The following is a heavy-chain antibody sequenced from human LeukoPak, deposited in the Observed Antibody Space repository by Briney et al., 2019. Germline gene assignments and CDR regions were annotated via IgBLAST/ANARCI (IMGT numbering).Heavy chain of an antibody. CDR2: INHSGST. D-gene: IGHD5-18*01. J-gene: IGHJ4*02. V-gene: IGHV4-34*01. CDR3: ARDHVDTAMVHYFDY. CDR1: GGSFSGYY. Sequence: SETLSLTCAVYGGSFSGYYWSWIRQPPGKGLEWIGEINHSGSTNYNPSLKSRVTISVDTSKNQFSLKLSSVTAADTAVYYCARDHVDTAMVHYFDYWGQGTLVTVSS.